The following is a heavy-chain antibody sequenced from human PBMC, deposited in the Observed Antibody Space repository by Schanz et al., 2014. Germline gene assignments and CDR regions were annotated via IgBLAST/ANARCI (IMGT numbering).Heavy chain of an antibody. CDR1: GFSVSSNF. J-gene: IGHJ4*02. Sequence: VQLVESGGGLVQPGGSLRLSCAASGFSVSSNFMTWVRQAPGKGLEWVAFIRYNGINEYYADSVKGRFTISRDNSKNTLYLQMNSLRTEDTAVYYCARDKGGYYPFDYWGQGSLVTVSS. CDR2: IRYNGINE. D-gene: IGHD3-22*01. V-gene: IGHV3-30*02. CDR3: ARDKGGYYPFDY.